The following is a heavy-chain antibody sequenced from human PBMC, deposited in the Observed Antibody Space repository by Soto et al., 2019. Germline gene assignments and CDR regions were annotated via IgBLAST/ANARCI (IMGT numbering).Heavy chain of an antibody. D-gene: IGHD2-15*01. CDR1: GYSFTSYW. V-gene: IGHV5-51*01. J-gene: IGHJ4*02. CDR3: ARSPEGYCSGGRCYRLAY. Sequence: GESLKISCKGSGYSFTSYWIGWVRQMPGKGLEWMGIIYPGDSDTRYSPSFQGQVTISADKSISTAYLQWSSLKASDTAMYYCARSPEGYCSGGRCYRLAYRGQGTLVTVSS. CDR2: IYPGDSDT.